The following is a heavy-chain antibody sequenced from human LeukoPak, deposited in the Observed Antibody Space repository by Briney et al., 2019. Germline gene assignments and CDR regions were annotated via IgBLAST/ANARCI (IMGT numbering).Heavy chain of an antibody. CDR1: GFTFSNYS. J-gene: IGHJ4*02. D-gene: IGHD6-19*01. Sequence: GGSLRLSCVASGFTFSNYSMNSVRQAPGKGLEWVSYISSSSSIYYADSVKGRFTISRDNAKNSLYLQMNSLRAEDTAVYYCARVKVWQWLAKSFDYWGRGTLVTVSS. CDR2: ISSSSSI. CDR3: ARVKVWQWLAKSFDY. V-gene: IGHV3-48*01.